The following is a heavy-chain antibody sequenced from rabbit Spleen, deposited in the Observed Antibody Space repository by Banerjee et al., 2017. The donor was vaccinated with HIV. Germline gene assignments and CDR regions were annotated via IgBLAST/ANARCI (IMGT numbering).Heavy chain of an antibody. J-gene: IGHJ4*01. CDR3: ARHVFKTGDYDL. Sequence: QEQLEESGGDLVKPEGSLTLTCTASGFSFSSGYWICWVRQAPGKGLEWIACIYVDSGNSYYASWAKGRFTISKASSTTVTLQMTSLTVADTATYFCARHVFKTGDYDLWGPGTLVTVS. CDR1: GFSFSSGYW. V-gene: IGHV1S45*01. D-gene: IGHD2-1*01. CDR2: IYVDSGNS.